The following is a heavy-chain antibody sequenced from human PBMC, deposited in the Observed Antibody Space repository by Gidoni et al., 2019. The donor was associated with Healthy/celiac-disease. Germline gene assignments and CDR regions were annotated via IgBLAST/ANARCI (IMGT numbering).Heavy chain of an antibody. J-gene: IGHJ4*02. CDR3: AKDADYYDSSGYYY. Sequence: QVQLVESGGGVVQPGRSLRFSCAASGFTFSSYGMHWVRQAPGKGLEWVAVISYDGSNKYYADSVKGRFTISRDNSKNTLYLQMNSLRAEDTAVYYCAKDADYYDSSGYYYWGQGTLVTVSS. CDR1: GFTFSSYG. D-gene: IGHD3-22*01. CDR2: ISYDGSNK. V-gene: IGHV3-30*18.